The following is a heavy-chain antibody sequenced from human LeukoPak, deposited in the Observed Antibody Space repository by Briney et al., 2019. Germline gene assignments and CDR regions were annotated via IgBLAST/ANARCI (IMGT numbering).Heavy chain of an antibody. J-gene: IGHJ4*02. Sequence: PGGSLRLSCAASGFTFDDYAMHWVRQAPGKGLEWVSSISSSSSYIYYADSVKGRFTISRDNAKNSLYLQMNSLRAEDTAVYYCARVMGRYCSSTSCYVDYWGQGTLVTVSS. V-gene: IGHV3-21*01. CDR2: ISSSSSYI. CDR1: GFTFDDYA. D-gene: IGHD2-2*01. CDR3: ARVMGRYCSSTSCYVDY.